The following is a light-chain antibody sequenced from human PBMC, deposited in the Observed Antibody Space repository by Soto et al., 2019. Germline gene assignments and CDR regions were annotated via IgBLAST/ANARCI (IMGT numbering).Light chain of an antibody. CDR2: AAS. CDR1: QSISNH. V-gene: IGKV1-39*01. J-gene: IGKJ1*01. Sequence: DIQMTQSPSSLSASVEDRVIITCRASQSISNHLNWYQQKPGKAPKLLIFAASSLQSGVPSRFSGSRSGPDFTLTISSLQPEDFATYYCQQSYSSPPTFGQGIKVDI. CDR3: QQSYSSPPT.